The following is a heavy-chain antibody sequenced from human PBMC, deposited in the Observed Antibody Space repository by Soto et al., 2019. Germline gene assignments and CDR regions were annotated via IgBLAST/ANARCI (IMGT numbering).Heavy chain of an antibody. CDR1: GFTFSDYY. D-gene: IGHD3-3*01. CDR2: ISSSGSTI. CDR3: ARVGLHPTYYDFRGIDY. Sequence: PGGSLRLSCAASGFTFSDYYMSWIRQAPGKGLEWVSYISSSGSTIYYADSVKGRFTISRDNAKNSLYLQMNSLRAEDTAVYYCARVGLHPTYYDFRGIDYWGQGTLVTVSS. V-gene: IGHV3-11*01. J-gene: IGHJ4*02.